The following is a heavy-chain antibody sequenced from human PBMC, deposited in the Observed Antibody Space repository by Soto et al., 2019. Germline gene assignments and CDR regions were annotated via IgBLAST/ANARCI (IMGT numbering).Heavy chain of an antibody. Sequence: EVQLVESGGGLVQPGGSLRLSCAASGFTFSSYSMNWVRQAPGKGLEWVSYISTSSSTIYYADSVKGRFTISRDNAKGSLYLQMNSLRLEDTAVYYCAREGFEDNQGCIFRWGQGALVTVSS. CDR3: AREGFEDNQGCIFR. J-gene: IGHJ4*02. D-gene: IGHD3-3*01. V-gene: IGHV3-48*01. CDR2: ISTSSSTI. CDR1: GFTFSSYS.